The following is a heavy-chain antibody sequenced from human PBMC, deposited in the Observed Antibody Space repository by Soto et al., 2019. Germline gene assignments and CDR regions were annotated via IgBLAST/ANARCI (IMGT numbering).Heavy chain of an antibody. J-gene: IGHJ4*02. CDR3: VRVVASPGYPDY. D-gene: IGHD5-12*01. CDR1: GGTFSSYA. Sequence: QVQLVQSGAEVRQPASSVKVSCKTSGGTFSSYAISWVRQAPGQGLEWMGGIVPIVDTATYAQKFQGRVTITADESTRMAYMELGRRRSDDTAVYYWVRVVASPGYPDYWGQGTLVTVSS. CDR2: IVPIVDTA. V-gene: IGHV1-69*12.